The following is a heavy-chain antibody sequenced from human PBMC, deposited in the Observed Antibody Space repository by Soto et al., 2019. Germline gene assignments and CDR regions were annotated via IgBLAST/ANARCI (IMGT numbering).Heavy chain of an antibody. J-gene: IGHJ4*02. CDR1: GFTFSSYE. V-gene: IGHV3-48*03. D-gene: IGHD3-10*01. CDR3: ARVNNYGPGILY. Sequence: EVQLVESGGGLVQPGGSLRLSCAASGFTFSSYEMNWVRQAPGKGLEWVSYISSSGSTIYYADSVKGRFTISRDNAKNSLYLQMNSLRAEDTAVYYCARVNNYGPGILYLGQGTLVTVSS. CDR2: ISSSGSTI.